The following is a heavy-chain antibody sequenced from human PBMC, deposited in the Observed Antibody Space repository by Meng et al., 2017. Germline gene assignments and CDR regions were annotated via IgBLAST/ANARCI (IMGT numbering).Heavy chain of an antibody. D-gene: IGHD3-10*01. CDR1: GGSVSSGSYY. Sequence: VTLAGAGPGLVRPSETLSLTCTVSGGSVSSGSYYWSWIRQPPGKGLEWIGYIYYSGSTNYNPSLKSRVTISVDTSKNQFSLKLSSVTAADTAVYYCARSMVRGVIIYTRTYYFDYWGQGTLVTVSS. CDR2: IYYSGST. V-gene: IGHV4-61*01. CDR3: ARSMVRGVIIYTRTYYFDY. J-gene: IGHJ4*02.